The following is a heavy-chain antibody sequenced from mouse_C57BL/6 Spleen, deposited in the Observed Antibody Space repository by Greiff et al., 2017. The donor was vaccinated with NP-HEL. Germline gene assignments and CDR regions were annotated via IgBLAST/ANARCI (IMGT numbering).Heavy chain of an antibody. J-gene: IGHJ1*03. D-gene: IGHD2-4*01. CDR2: ISDGGSYT. CDR3: ANHYDYAWYFDV. CDR1: GFTFSSYA. Sequence: EVKLVESGGGLVKPGGSLKLSCAASGFTFSSYAMSWVRQTPEKRLEWVATISDGGSYTYYPDNVKGRFTISRDNAKNNLYLQMSHLKSEDTAMYYCANHYDYAWYFDVWGTGTTVTVSS. V-gene: IGHV5-4*03.